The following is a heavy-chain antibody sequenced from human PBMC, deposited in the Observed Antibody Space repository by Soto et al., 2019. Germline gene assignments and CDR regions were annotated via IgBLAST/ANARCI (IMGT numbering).Heavy chain of an antibody. CDR3: ATVPPRIVVVLAEFPT. CDR2: IYHNGIT. J-gene: IGHJ4*02. D-gene: IGHD2-21*01. Sequence: QVQLKQSGPGLVRPSGTLSLTCRVSGTSISSSYWWAWVRQSPGKGLEWIGEIYHNGITKYNPSPKSRVSMSIXXXNXXFSLKLTSVTAADTAVYYCATVPPRIVVVLAEFPTWGQGTLVTVSS. CDR1: GTSISSSYW. V-gene: IGHV4-4*02.